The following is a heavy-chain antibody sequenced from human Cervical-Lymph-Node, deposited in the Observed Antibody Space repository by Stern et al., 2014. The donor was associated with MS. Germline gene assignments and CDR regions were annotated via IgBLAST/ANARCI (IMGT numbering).Heavy chain of an antibody. V-gene: IGHV5-51*01. J-gene: IGHJ4*02. D-gene: IGHD3-10*02. CDR2: T. Sequence: TRYSPSFQGQVTISADKSISTAYLQWNSLRASDTAIYYCARGNITLIREDYFNYWGQGTLVTVSS. CDR3: ARGNITLIREDYFNY.